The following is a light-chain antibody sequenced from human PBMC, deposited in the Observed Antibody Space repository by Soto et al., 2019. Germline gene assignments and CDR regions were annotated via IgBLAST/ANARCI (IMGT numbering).Light chain of an antibody. CDR3: ASWDDTLDGPV. V-gene: IGLV1-44*01. Sequence: QSVLTQPPSASGTPGQRVTISCSGSRSDIGSNTVNWYQRLPGEGPRLLIYRSTQRPSGVPDRFSGSKSGTTASLAISGLQSEDAAEYHCASWDDTLDGPVFGGGTKLTVL. J-gene: IGLJ2*01. CDR1: RSDIGSNT. CDR2: RST.